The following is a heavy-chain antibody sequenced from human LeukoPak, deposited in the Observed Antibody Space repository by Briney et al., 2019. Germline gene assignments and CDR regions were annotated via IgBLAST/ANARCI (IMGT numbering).Heavy chain of an antibody. Sequence: ASVKVSCKASGYTFTSYYMHCVRQAPGQGLEWMGIINPSGGSTSYAQKFQGRVTMTRDTSTSTVYMELSSLRSEDTAVYYCARARSDEDGYNYYFDYWGQGTLVTVSS. V-gene: IGHV1-46*01. CDR1: GYTFTSYY. CDR2: INPSGGST. CDR3: ARARSDEDGYNYYFDY. D-gene: IGHD5-24*01. J-gene: IGHJ4*02.